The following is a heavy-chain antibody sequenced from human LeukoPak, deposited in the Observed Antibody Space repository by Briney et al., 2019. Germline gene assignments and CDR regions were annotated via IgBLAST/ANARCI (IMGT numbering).Heavy chain of an antibody. CDR2: IKQDGSEK. CDR3: ARRDGYNWYYFDY. CDR1: GFTFSSYW. Sequence: GGSLRLSCAASGFTFSSYWMSWVRQAPGKGLEWVATIKQDGSEKYYVDSVKGRFTISRDNAKNSLYLQMNSLRAEDTAVYYCARRDGYNWYYFDYWGQGTLVTVSS. V-gene: IGHV3-7*01. J-gene: IGHJ4*02. D-gene: IGHD5-24*01.